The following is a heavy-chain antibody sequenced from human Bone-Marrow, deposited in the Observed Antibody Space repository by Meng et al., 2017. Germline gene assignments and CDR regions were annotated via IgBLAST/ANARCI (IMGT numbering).Heavy chain of an antibody. D-gene: IGHD2-15*01. CDR3: AREEGYCSGGSCYPTGYFDY. CDR1: GCSISSSNW. CDR2: IYHSGST. Sequence: QGQLEGPGPGLVKPSGTLSLTCAGSGCSISSSNWWSWVRQPPGKGLEWIGEIYHSGSTNYNPSLKSRVTISVDKSKNQFSLKLSSVTAADTAVYYCAREEGYCSGGSCYPTGYFDYWGQGTLVTVSS. V-gene: IGHV4-4*02. J-gene: IGHJ4*02.